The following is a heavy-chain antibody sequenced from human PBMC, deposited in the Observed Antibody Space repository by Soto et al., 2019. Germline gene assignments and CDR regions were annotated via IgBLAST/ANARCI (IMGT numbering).Heavy chain of an antibody. Sequence: PGGSLRLSCAASGFTFSSYSMNWVRQAPGKGLEWVSSISSSSSYIYYADSVKGRFTISRDNAKNSLYLQMNSLRAEDTAVYYCARDLKDRGRGTYYDFWSGLGPHYYYYYGMDVWGQGTTVTVSS. D-gene: IGHD3-3*01. CDR3: ARDLKDRGRGTYYDFWSGLGPHYYYYYGMDV. J-gene: IGHJ6*02. CDR1: GFTFSSYS. V-gene: IGHV3-21*01. CDR2: ISSSSSYI.